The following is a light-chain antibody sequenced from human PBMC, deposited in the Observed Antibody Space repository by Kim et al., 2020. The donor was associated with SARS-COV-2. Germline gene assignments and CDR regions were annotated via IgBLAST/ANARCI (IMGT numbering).Light chain of an antibody. CDR3: QHGRTSLST. V-gene: IGKV3-11*01. CDR2: DAS. J-gene: IGKJ1*01. CDR1: QSVSDS. Sequence: EIVLTQSAATLSLSPGERATLSCRASQSVSDSLGWYQQKPGQPRRLLNYDASNRATGIPARFSGSVSATDFTRTISSLETQDVAVYYCQHGRTSLSTFGQGTKVDIK.